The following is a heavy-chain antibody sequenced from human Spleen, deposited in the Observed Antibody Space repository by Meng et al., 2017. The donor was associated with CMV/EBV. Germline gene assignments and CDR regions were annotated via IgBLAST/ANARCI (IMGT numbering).Heavy chain of an antibody. D-gene: IGHD3-22*01. J-gene: IGHJ4*02. Sequence: QVQLQESGPGLVTPSETLSPTCTVSGGSISSYYWSWIRQPAGKGLEWIGYIYYSGSTSYNPSLKSRVTMSVDTSKNQFSLNLNSVTAVDTAVYYCARNVPGTSAYYDWGQGTLVTVSS. CDR3: ARNVPGTSAYYD. CDR2: IYYSGST. CDR1: GGSISSYY. V-gene: IGHV4-59*04.